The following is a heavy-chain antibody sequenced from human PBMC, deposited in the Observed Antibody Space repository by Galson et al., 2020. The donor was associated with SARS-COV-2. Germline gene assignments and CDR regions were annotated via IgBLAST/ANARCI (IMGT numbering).Heavy chain of an antibody. J-gene: IGHJ6*03. V-gene: IGHV3-23*01. CDR3: AKGIERYCSSTSCSYYYYYYMDV. CDR1: GFTFSSYA. D-gene: IGHD2-2*01. Sequence: GGSLRLSCAASGFTFSSYAMSWVRQAPGKGLEWVSAISGSGGSTYYADSVTGRFTISRDNSKNTLYLQMNSLRAEDTAVYYCAKGIERYCSSTSCSYYYYYYMDVWGKGTTVTVSS. CDR2: ISGSGGST.